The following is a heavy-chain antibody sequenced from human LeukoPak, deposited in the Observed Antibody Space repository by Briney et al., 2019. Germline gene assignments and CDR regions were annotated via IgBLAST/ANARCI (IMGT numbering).Heavy chain of an antibody. CDR2: ISGSGGST. Sequence: HPGGSLRLSCAASGFTFSSYAMSWVRQAPGKGLEWVSAISGSGGSTYYADSVKGRFTISRDNSKNTLYLQMNSLRAEDTAVYYCAKDRGYNWNDLANWFDPWGQGTLVTVPP. CDR3: AKDRGYNWNDLANWFDP. CDR1: GFTFSSYA. D-gene: IGHD1-1*01. V-gene: IGHV3-23*01. J-gene: IGHJ5*02.